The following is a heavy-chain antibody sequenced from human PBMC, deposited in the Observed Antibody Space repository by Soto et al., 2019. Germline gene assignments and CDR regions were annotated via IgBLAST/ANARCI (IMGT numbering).Heavy chain of an antibody. CDR2: IGGDGGST. J-gene: IGHJ3*02. V-gene: IGHV3-23*01. Sequence: GGSLRLSCAASGFTFSNYAMSWVRQAPGKGLEWVSVIGGDGGSTYYADSVRGRFAVSRDNSKNSLYLQMDSLRAEDTALYYCAKDSDSWNGIYDPIEIWGQGTMVSVSS. CDR3: AKDSDSWNGIYDPIEI. CDR1: GFTFSNYA. D-gene: IGHD1-20*01.